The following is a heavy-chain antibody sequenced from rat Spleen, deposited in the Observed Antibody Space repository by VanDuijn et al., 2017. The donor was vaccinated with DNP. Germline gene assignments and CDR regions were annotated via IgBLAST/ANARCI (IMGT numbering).Heavy chain of an antibody. V-gene: IGHV5-17*01. CDR1: GFTFSDYA. Sequence: EVQLVESGGGLVQPGRSLKFSCAASGFTFSDYAMAWVRQAPKKGLEWVTTISYDGSRTYYRDSVKGRFTISRDDAKSTLYLQMNSLRSEDMATYYCVRWNSGHFDYWGQGVMVTVSS. CDR2: ISYDGSRT. D-gene: IGHD4-3*01. CDR3: VRWNSGHFDY. J-gene: IGHJ2*01.